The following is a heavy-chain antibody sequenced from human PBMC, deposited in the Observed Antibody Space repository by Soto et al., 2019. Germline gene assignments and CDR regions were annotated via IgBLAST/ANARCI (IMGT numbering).Heavy chain of an antibody. J-gene: IGHJ6*03. Sequence: SLRLSCAASGFTFSSYGMHWVRRAPGKGLEWVAVIWYDGSNKYYADSVKGRFTISRDNSKNTLYLQMNSLRAEDTAVYYCAMAAAGYYYYYYMDVWGKGTTVTVSS. V-gene: IGHV3-33*01. D-gene: IGHD6-13*01. CDR1: GFTFSSYG. CDR3: AMAAAGYYYYYYMDV. CDR2: IWYDGSNK.